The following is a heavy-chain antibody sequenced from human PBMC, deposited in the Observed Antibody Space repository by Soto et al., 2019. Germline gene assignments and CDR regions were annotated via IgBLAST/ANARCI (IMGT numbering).Heavy chain of an antibody. D-gene: IGHD2-2*01. CDR1: GGSFSGYY. V-gene: IGHV4-34*01. CDR2: INHSGST. Sequence: SETLSLTCAVYGGSFSGYYWSWIRQPPGKGLEWIGEINHSGSTNYNPSLKSRVTISVDTSKNQFSLKLSSVTAADTAVYYCARDVVPAANYYYYYMDVWGKGTTVTVSS. CDR3: ARDVVPAANYYYYYMDV. J-gene: IGHJ6*03.